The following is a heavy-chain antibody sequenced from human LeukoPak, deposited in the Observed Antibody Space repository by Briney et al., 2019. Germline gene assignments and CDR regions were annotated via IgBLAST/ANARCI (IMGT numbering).Heavy chain of an antibody. CDR1: GFTFSSYS. Sequence: GGSLRLPCAASGFTFSSYSMNWVRQAPGKGLEWVSYISVSSSTIYYADSVKGRFTISRDNAKNSLYLLMSSLRDEDTAVYYCARGAYYYDSSGYYLPDYWGQGTLVTVSS. D-gene: IGHD3-22*01. CDR3: ARGAYYYDSSGYYLPDY. CDR2: ISVSSSTI. J-gene: IGHJ4*02. V-gene: IGHV3-48*02.